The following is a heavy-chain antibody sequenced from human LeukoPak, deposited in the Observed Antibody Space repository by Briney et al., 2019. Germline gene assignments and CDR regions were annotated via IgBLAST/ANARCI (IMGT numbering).Heavy chain of an antibody. J-gene: IGHJ4*02. CDR1: GFTFSSYA. D-gene: IGHD3-22*01. V-gene: IGHV3-23*01. Sequence: GGSLRLSCAASGFTFSSYAMGWVRQAPGKGLKWVSGISGSGGSTYYADSVKGQFTISRDNSKNTLYLQMNNLRAEDTALYYCAKGRYDSSGPANTFDYWGQGTLVTVSS. CDR3: AKGRYDSSGPANTFDY. CDR2: ISGSGGST.